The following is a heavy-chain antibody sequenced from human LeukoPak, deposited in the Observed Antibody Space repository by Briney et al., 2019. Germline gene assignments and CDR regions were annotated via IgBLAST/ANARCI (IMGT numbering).Heavy chain of an antibody. V-gene: IGHV3-15*01. CDR3: TTALTTEAFDI. CDR2: IKSKTDGGTT. D-gene: IGHD4-17*01. J-gene: IGHJ3*02. CDR1: GFTFSNAW. Sequence: GGSLRLSCAASGFTFSNAWMSWVRQAPGKRLEWVGSIKSKTDGGTTDYAAPVKGRFTISRDDSKNTLYLQMNSLKTEDTAVYYCTTALTTEAFDIWGQGTMVTVSS.